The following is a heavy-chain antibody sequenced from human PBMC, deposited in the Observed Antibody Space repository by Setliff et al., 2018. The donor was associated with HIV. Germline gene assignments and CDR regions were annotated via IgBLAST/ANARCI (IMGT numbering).Heavy chain of an antibody. CDR1: GGSISSAYYY. V-gene: IGHV4-39*02. CDR3: ARLVGYYRSDNANYYYMDV. D-gene: IGHD3-16*02. J-gene: IGHJ6*03. CDR2: VHYSGST. Sequence: PSETLSLTCTVSGGSISSAYYYWGWIRQSPGKRLEWIGTVHYSGSTYYNPSLKSRLTISVDTSTNHFSLKLSSVAAADTAVYYCARLVGYYRSDNANYYYMDVWGKGTTVTVSS.